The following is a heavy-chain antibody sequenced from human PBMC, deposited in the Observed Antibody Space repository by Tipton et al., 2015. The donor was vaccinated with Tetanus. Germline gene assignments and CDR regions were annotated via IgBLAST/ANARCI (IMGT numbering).Heavy chain of an antibody. J-gene: IGHJ6*02. Sequence: TLSLTCALSGGSISRGAYSWSWIRQPPGKGLEWIGYIYDSGTTYSNPSLKSRVTISVDETKRQFSLNLTSVTAADTAVYYCARYNSYFYAMDVWGQGTTVTVSS. V-gene: IGHV4-30-2*01. CDR2: IYDSGTT. D-gene: IGHD5-24*01. CDR1: GGSISRGAYS. CDR3: ARYNSYFYAMDV.